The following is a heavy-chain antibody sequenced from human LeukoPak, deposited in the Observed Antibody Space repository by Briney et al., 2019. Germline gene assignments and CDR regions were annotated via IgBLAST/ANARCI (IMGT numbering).Heavy chain of an antibody. J-gene: IGHJ1*01. V-gene: IGHV3-23*01. D-gene: IGHD3-22*01. Sequence: GGSLRLSCAASGFTFSGYAMSWVRQAPGKGLEWVPVISGSGISTYNADSVKGRFTISRDNSKNTLYLQMNSLRAEDTAVYYCAKADYYDSNTYRAQFFQHWGQGTLVTVSS. CDR3: AKADYYDSNTYRAQFFQH. CDR1: GFTFSGYA. CDR2: ISGSGIST.